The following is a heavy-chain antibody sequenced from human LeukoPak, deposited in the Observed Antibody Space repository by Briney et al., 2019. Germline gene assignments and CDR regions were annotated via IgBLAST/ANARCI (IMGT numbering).Heavy chain of an antibody. J-gene: IGHJ6*03. CDR2: IYYSGST. V-gene: IGHV4-39*01. CDR1: GGSISSSSYY. Sequence: SETLSLTCTVPGGSISSSSYYWGWIRQPPGKGLEWIGSIYYSGSTYYNPSLKSRVTISVDTSKNQFSLKLSSVTAADTAVYYCARLICSTSCYYYYYYYMDVWGKGTTVTVSS. CDR3: ARLICSTSCYYYYYYYMDV. D-gene: IGHD2-2*01.